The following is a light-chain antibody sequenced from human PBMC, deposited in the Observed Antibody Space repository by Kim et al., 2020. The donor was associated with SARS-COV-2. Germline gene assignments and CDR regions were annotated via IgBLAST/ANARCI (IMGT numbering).Light chain of an antibody. V-gene: IGKV3D-15*01. J-gene: IGKJ2*01. CDR1: QSVGNN. Sequence: LPVSVGDRATLFCRASQSVGNNLAWYQQKPGQAPRLLIYGASTRATDIPARFSGSGSGTEFTLTISGLQSEDFAVYFCQQYKNWYTFGQGTKLEI. CDR2: GAS. CDR3: QQYKNWYT.